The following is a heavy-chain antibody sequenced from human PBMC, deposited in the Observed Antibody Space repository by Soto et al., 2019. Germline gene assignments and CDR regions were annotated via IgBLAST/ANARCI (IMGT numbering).Heavy chain of an antibody. J-gene: IGHJ4*02. CDR3: ARHVDYGDYHTDY. D-gene: IGHD4-17*01. Sequence: PSETLSLTCTVSGGSVSSSSYYWGWIRQPPGKGLEWIGSIYYSGSTYYNPSLKSRVTVSGDTSKSQFSLRLSSVTAADTAVYYCARHVDYGDYHTDYWGQGTLVTVFS. V-gene: IGHV4-39*01. CDR2: IYYSGST. CDR1: GGSVSSSSYY.